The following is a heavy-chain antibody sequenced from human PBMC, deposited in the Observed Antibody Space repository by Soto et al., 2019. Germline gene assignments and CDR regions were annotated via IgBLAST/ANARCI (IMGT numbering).Heavy chain of an antibody. CDR2: INHSGST. CDR1: GGSFSGYY. J-gene: IGHJ6*02. D-gene: IGHD2-2*01. CDR3: ARIVVVPAAGWGYCYYYGMDV. V-gene: IGHV4-34*01. Sequence: PSETLSLTCAVYGGSFSGYYWSWIRQPPGKGLEWIGEINHSGSTNYNPSLKSRVTISVDTSKNQFSLKLSSVTAADTAVYYCARIVVVPAAGWGYCYYYGMDVWGQGTTVTVSS.